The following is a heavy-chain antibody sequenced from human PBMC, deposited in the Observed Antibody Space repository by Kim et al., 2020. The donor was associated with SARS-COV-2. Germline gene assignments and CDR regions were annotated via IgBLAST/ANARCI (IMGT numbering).Heavy chain of an antibody. V-gene: IGHV1-69*13. CDR2: IIPIFGTA. Sequence: SVKVSCKASGGTFSSYAISWVRQAPGQGLEWMGGIIPIFGTANYAQKFQGRVTITADESTSTAYMELSSLRSEDTAVYYCARNGYSYGARFDPWGQGTLVTVSS. CDR3: ARNGYSYGARFDP. D-gene: IGHD5-18*01. CDR1: GGTFSSYA. J-gene: IGHJ5*02.